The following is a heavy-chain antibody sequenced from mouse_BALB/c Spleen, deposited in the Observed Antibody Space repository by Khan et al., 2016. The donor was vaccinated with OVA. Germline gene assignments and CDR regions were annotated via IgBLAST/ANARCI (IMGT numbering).Heavy chain of an antibody. CDR3: ARGNYYGYYFDY. V-gene: IGHV3-2*02. CDR1: GYSITSGYA. Sequence: VQLQQSGPGLVKPSQSLSLTCTVTGYSITSGYAWNWIRQFPGNKLEWMGYISYSGVTSYTPSLKSRIFITRDTSKNQFFLQLNSVTTEDTATYYCARGNYYGYYFDYWGQGTTLTVSS. CDR2: ISYSGVT. J-gene: IGHJ2*01. D-gene: IGHD1-1*01.